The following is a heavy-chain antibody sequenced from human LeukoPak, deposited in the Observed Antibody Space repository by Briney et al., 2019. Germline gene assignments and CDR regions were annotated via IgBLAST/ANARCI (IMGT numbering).Heavy chain of an antibody. Sequence: GASVKVSCKASGYTFTSYDINWVRQATGQGLEWMGWMNPNSGNTGYAQKFQGRVTMTRNTSISTAYMELSSLRSEDTAVYYCARARQYHDSSGYYYVFDYWGQGTLVTVSS. V-gene: IGHV1-8*01. CDR3: ARARQYHDSSGYYYVFDY. CDR1: GYTFTSYD. J-gene: IGHJ4*02. CDR2: MNPNSGNT. D-gene: IGHD3-22*01.